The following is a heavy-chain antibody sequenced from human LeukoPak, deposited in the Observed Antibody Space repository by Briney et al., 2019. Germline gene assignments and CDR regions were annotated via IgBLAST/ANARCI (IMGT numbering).Heavy chain of an antibody. D-gene: IGHD2-15*01. CDR2: ISYDGSNK. V-gene: IGHV3-30*18. CDR1: GFTFSSYG. Sequence: GGSLRLSCAASGFTFSSYGMHWVRQAPGKGLEWVAVISYDGSNKYYADSVKGRFTISRDNSKNTLYLQMNSLRAEDTAVYHCAKDSIRDCSGGSCYSEGYYYYGMDVWGQGTTVTVSS. J-gene: IGHJ6*02. CDR3: AKDSIRDCSGGSCYSEGYYYYGMDV.